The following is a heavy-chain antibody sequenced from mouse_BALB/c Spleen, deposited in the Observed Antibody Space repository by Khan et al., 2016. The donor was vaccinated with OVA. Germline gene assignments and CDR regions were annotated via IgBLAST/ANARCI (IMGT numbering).Heavy chain of an antibody. CDR1: GYSITSDYA. J-gene: IGHJ4*01. CDR2: ISSSGST. Sequence: EVQLVETGPGLVKPSQSLSLTCTVTGYSITSDYAWNWIRQFPGNKLEWMGYISSSGSTNYNPALQSRISITRDTSKNQFFLQLNSVTTEDTATXYCARDGSRYNYAMDYWGQGTSVTVSS. D-gene: IGHD2-3*01. CDR3: ARDGSRYNYAMDY. V-gene: IGHV3-2*02.